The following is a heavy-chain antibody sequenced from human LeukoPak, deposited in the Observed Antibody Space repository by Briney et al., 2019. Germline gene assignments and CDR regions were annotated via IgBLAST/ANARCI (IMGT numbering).Heavy chain of an antibody. CDR1: GFTFSSYA. Sequence: GGSLRLSCAASGFTFSSYAMSWVRQAPGKGLEWVSAISGSGGSTYYADSVKGRFTIPRDNSKNTLYLQMNSLRAEDTAVYYCAPDDFWSGYTHLNFDYWGQGTLVTVSS. J-gene: IGHJ4*02. CDR3: APDDFWSGYTHLNFDY. D-gene: IGHD3-3*01. V-gene: IGHV3-23*01. CDR2: ISGSGGST.